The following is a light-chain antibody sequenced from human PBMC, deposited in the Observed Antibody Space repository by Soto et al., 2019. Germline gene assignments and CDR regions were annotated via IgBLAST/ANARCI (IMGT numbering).Light chain of an antibody. V-gene: IGKV3-20*01. Sequence: EIVLTQSPGTLSLSPGERATLSCRASQIIMRKYLAWYQQRFGQAPRLLIFGASTRATGIPDRFSGSGAGAYFNLTISRLEPADFGVYYCQQYGSSHTFGQGTRLKIK. J-gene: IGKJ5*01. CDR2: GAS. CDR3: QQYGSSHT. CDR1: QIIMRKY.